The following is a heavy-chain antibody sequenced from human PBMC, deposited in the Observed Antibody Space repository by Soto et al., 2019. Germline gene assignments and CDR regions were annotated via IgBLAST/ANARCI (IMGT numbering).Heavy chain of an antibody. CDR1: GGSFTGYY. V-gene: IGHV4-34*01. D-gene: IGHD2-15*01. J-gene: IGHJ4*02. CDR2: IKDGGST. CDR3: ANGQEGVVATH. Sequence: QVQLQQWGAGLLKPSETLSLTCAVNGGSFTGYYWSWVRQPPGKGLEWIGEIKDGGSTNYSPSLRSRVTISSDPPKKQFSLKVTSVTAADTAVYYWANGQEGVVATHWDQGTLVTVSS.